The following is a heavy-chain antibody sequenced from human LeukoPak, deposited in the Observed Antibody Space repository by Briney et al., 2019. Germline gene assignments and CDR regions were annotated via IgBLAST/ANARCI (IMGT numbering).Heavy chain of an antibody. Sequence: GGSLRLSCAASGFTFDDYAMHWVRQAPGKGLEWVSGISWNSGSIGYADSVKGRFTISRDNAKYSLYLQMNSLRAEDMALYYCAKGNYGDGGPFDYWGQGTLVTVSS. J-gene: IGHJ4*02. D-gene: IGHD4-17*01. V-gene: IGHV3-9*03. CDR2: ISWNSGSI. CDR3: AKGNYGDGGPFDY. CDR1: GFTFDDYA.